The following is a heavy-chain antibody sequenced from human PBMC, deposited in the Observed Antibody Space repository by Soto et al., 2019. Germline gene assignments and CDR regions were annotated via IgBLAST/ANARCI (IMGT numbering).Heavy chain of an antibody. Sequence: HLQLQESGPGLVKPSETLSLTCNVSGGSINSSSYYWGWIRQPPGKGLEWIGSFYYSGSTYTNPSLKSRVTISVDTSKNQFSLKLTSVTAADTAVYYCATPGLQYQSYGYFYFDYWGQGTLVTVST. CDR3: ATPGLQYQSYGYFYFDY. J-gene: IGHJ4*02. CDR2: FYYSGST. CDR1: GGSINSSSYY. V-gene: IGHV4-39*01. D-gene: IGHD3-16*01.